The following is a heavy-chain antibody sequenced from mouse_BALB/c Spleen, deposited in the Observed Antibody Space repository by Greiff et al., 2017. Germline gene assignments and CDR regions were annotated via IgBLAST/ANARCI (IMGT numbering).Heavy chain of an antibody. V-gene: IGHV10S3*01. CDR3: VRDQLGAWFAY. D-gene: IGHD4-1*02. CDR2: IRSKSNNYAT. J-gene: IGHJ3*01. Sequence: TGGGLVQPKGSLKLSCAASGFTFNTNAMNWVRQAPGKGLEWVARIRSKSNNYATYYADSVKDRFTISRDDSQSMLYLQMNNLKTEDTAMYYCVRDQLGAWFAYWGQGTLVTVSA. CDR1: GFTFNTNA.